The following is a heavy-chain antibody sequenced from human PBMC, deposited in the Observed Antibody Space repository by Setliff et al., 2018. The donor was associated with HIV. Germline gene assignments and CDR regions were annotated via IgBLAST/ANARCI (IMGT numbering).Heavy chain of an antibody. CDR1: GGSFSGYY. V-gene: IGHV4-59*12. J-gene: IGHJ6*02. CDR2: IYYNGNT. CDR3: ARVETTVRGATYAMDV. Sequence: PSETLSLTCAVYGGSFSGYYWSWIRLPPGKGLEWIGTIYYNGNTNYNPSLKSRVAISVDKSKNQFSLKLTSVTAADTAVYYCARVETTVRGATYAMDVWGQGTTVTVSS. D-gene: IGHD3-10*01.